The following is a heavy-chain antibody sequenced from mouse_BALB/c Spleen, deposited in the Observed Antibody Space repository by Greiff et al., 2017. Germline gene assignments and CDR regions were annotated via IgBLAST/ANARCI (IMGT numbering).Heavy chain of an antibody. V-gene: IGHV2-4-1*01. CDR2: IWSGGST. Sequence: QVQLQQSGPGLVQPSQSLSITCTVSGFSLTSYGVHWVRQSPGKGLEWLGVIWSGGSTDYNAAFISRLSISKDNSKSQVFFKMNSLQADDTAIYYCARDFITTTGVYWYFDVWGAGTTVTVSS. CDR3: ARDFITTTGVYWYFDV. D-gene: IGHD1-1*01. CDR1: GFSLTSYG. J-gene: IGHJ1*01.